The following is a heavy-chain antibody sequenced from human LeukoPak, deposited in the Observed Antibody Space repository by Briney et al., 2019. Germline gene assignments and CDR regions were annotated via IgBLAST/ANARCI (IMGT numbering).Heavy chain of an antibody. J-gene: IGHJ4*02. CDR1: GYSFTYYW. V-gene: IGHV5-51*01. D-gene: IGHD2-2*01. CDR3: ASPPTRECSSISCPLSY. Sequence: GESLKISCKGSGYSFTYYWIAWVRQMPGKGLEWMGIIYPGDSDTRYSPSFQGQVTISVDKSVSAAYLQWSSLKASDTAMYYCASPPTRECSSISCPLSYWGQGTLVTVS. CDR2: IYPGDSDT.